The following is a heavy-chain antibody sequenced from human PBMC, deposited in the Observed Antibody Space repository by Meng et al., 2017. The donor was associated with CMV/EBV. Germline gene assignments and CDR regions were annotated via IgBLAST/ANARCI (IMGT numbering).Heavy chain of an antibody. CDR2: IIPILGIA. D-gene: IGHD6-13*01. V-gene: IGHV1-69*10. CDR1: GGTFSSYA. Sequence: SVKVSCKASGGTFSSYAISWVRQAPGQGLEWMGGIIPILGIANYAQKFQGRVTITADKSTSTAYMELSSLRSEDTAVYYCARDPHSSSWYDWFDPWGQGTLVTVSS. CDR3: ARDPHSSSWYDWFDP. J-gene: IGHJ5*02.